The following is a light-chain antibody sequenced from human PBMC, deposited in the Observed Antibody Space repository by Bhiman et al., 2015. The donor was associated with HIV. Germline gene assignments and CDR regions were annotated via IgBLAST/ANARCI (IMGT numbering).Light chain of an antibody. V-gene: IGLV2-14*03. Sequence: QSALTQPASVSGSPGQSITISCTGTSSDVGGYNYVSWYQQHPGKAPKLLIYDVSNRPSGVSNRFSGSKSGNTASLTISGLRPEDEADYYCCSYAGSGTWVFGRGTKLTVL. CDR1: SSDVGGYNY. J-gene: IGLJ3*02. CDR2: DVS. CDR3: CSYAGSGTWV.